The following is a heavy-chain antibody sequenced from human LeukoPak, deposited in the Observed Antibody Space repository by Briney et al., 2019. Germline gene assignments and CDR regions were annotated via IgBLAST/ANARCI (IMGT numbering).Heavy chain of an antibody. D-gene: IGHD3-22*01. CDR1: GYTFTGYH. J-gene: IGHJ4*02. V-gene: IGHV1-18*04. CDR2: INPDSGNT. Sequence: ASVKVSCKASGYTFTGYHMHWVRQAPGQGLEWMGWINPDSGNTNYAQKLQGRVTMTTDTSTSTAYMELRSLRSDDTAVYYCARDTVKYSSGYFLFDYWGQGTLVTVSS. CDR3: ARDTVKYSSGYFLFDY.